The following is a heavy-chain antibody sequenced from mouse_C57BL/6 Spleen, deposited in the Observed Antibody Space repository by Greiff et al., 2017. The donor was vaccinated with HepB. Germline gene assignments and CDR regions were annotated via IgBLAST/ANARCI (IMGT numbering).Heavy chain of an antibody. D-gene: IGHD1-1*01. J-gene: IGHJ2*01. CDR1: GFTFSSYA. CDR3: ARGNYYYGSSHGGYYFDY. CDR2: ISDGGSYT. V-gene: IGHV5-4*01. Sequence: EVQVVESGGGLVKPGGSLKLSCAASGFTFSSYAMSWVRQTPEKRLEWVATISDGGSYTYYPDNVKGRFTISRDNAKNNLYLQMSHLKSEDTAMYYCARGNYYYGSSHGGYYFDYWGQGTTLTVSS.